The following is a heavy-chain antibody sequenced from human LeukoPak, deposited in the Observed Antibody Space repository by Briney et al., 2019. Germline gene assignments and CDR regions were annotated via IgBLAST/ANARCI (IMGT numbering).Heavy chain of an antibody. D-gene: IGHD5-12*01. Sequence: PSETLSLTCIVFSGSFTSSYWSWFRQPPGKGLEWIGYMYYDGRTNYNSSLKSRVTISIDTSKNQFSLKLTSVTTADTAVYYCTRGTGWLTTDWGQGTLVTVSS. J-gene: IGHJ4*02. CDR1: SGSFTSSY. V-gene: IGHV4-59*01. CDR2: MYYDGRT. CDR3: TRGTGWLTTD.